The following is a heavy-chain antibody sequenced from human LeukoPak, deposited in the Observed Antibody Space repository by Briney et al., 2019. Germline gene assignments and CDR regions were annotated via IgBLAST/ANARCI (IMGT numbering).Heavy chain of an antibody. J-gene: IGHJ4*02. D-gene: IGHD3-3*01. CDR2: ISGSGGST. CDR3: AKDSFLDYDFWSGYPENYFDY. CDR1: GFTFSSYA. V-gene: IGHV3-23*01. Sequence: GGSLRLSCAASGFTFSSYAMSWVHQAPGKGLEWVSAISGSGGSTYYADSVKGRFTISRDNSKNTLYLQMNSLRAEDTAVYYCAKDSFLDYDFWSGYPENYFDYWGQGTLVTVSS.